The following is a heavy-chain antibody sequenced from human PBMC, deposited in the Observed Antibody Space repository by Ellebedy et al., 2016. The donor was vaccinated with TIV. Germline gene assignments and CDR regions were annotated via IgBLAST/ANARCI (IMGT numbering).Heavy chain of an antibody. CDR2: LYTGGIA. Sequence: PSETLSLTCTVSGGSIKNYYWNWIRQPAGKGLEWIGRLYTGGIATYNPSLKSRVTISVDTSKNQVSLKVNSVTAADTAVYYCARVRFSPGRFDPWGQGTLVTVSS. CDR3: ARVRFSPGRFDP. CDR1: GGSIKNYY. J-gene: IGHJ5*02. V-gene: IGHV4-4*07.